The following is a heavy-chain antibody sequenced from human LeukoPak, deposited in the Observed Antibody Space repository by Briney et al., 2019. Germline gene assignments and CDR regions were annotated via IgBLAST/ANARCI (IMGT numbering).Heavy chain of an antibody. D-gene: IGHD4-17*01. Sequence: PSETLSLTCTISGVSISSGDYYWSWIRQHPGKGLEWIGYIYYSGDTYYNPSLRSRVSISVDTSKNQFSLKLSSVTAADTAMYYCARDYGNNWFDPWGQGTLVTVSA. CDR3: ARDYGNNWFDP. CDR1: GVSISSGDYY. J-gene: IGHJ5*02. CDR2: IYYSGDT. V-gene: IGHV4-31*03.